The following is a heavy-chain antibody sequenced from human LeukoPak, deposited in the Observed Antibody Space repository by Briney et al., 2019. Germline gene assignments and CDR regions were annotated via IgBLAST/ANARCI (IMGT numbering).Heavy chain of an antibody. CDR3: ARNYYYDSSGPITEGGMDV. CDR1: GGSFSGYY. V-gene: IGHV4-34*01. D-gene: IGHD3-22*01. Sequence: SETLSLTCAVYGGSFSGYYWSWIRQPPGKGLEWIGEINHSGGTNYNPSLKSRVTISVDTSKNQFSLKLSSVTAADTAVYYCARNYYYDSSGPITEGGMDVWGQGTTVTVSS. J-gene: IGHJ6*02. CDR2: INHSGGT.